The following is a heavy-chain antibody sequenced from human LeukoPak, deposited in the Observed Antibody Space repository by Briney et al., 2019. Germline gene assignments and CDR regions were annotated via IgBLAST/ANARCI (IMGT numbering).Heavy chain of an antibody. CDR1: GGSISSSSYY. J-gene: IGHJ4*02. D-gene: IGHD3-9*01. V-gene: IGHV4-61*02. CDR2: IYTSGST. CDR3: ARIRGYDILMDY. Sequence: PSETLSLTCTVSGGSISSSSYYWSWIRQPAGKGLEWIGRIYTSGSTNYNPSLKSRVTISVDTSKNQFSLKLSSVTAADTAVYYCARIRGYDILMDYWGQGTLVTVSS.